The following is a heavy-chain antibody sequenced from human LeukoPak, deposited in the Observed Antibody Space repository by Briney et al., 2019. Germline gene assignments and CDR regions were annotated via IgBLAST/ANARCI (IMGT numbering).Heavy chain of an antibody. J-gene: IGHJ4*02. D-gene: IGHD3-22*01. V-gene: IGHV3-48*01. CDR2: ISSSSTI. CDR3: ARALKWEYYYDSSGYLGVDY. Sequence: GGSLRLSCAASGFTFSSYSMNWVRQAPGKGLEWVSYISSSSTIYYADSVKGRFTVSRDNSKNTLYLQMNSLRAEDTAVYYCARALKWEYYYDSSGYLGVDYWGQGTLVTVSS. CDR1: GFTFSSYS.